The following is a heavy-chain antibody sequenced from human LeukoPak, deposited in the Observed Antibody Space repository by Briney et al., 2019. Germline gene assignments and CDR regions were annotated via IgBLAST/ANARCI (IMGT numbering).Heavy chain of an antibody. V-gene: IGHV3-23*01. Sequence: GGSLRLSCAASGFTFSGYAMNWVRQAPGKGLEWVSGISGSGGSIRYADSVKGRFIISRDNSKNTLYLQMNSLRAEDTAVYYCAKGGDGYNYYFDYWGQETLVTVSS. CDR2: ISGSGGSI. CDR3: AKGGDGYNYYFDY. J-gene: IGHJ4*02. D-gene: IGHD5-12*01. CDR1: GFTFSGYA.